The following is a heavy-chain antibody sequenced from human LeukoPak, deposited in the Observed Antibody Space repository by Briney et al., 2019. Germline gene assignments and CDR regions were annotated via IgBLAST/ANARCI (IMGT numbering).Heavy chain of an antibody. D-gene: IGHD4-17*01. CDR1: GFTFSSYG. V-gene: IGHV3-30*03. J-gene: IGHJ3*02. CDR2: ISYDGSNK. Sequence: GGSLRLSCAASGFTFSSYGMHWVRQAPGKGLEWVAGISYDGSNKYYADSVKGRFTISRDDSKNTLYLQMNSLRAEDTAVYYCARSRDSVTVTSHDAFDIWGQGTMVTVSS. CDR3: ARSRDSVTVTSHDAFDI.